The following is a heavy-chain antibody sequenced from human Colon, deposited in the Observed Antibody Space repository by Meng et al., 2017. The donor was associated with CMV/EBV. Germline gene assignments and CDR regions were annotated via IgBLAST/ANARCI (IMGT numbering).Heavy chain of an antibody. CDR2: IKQDGSEK. CDR3: TRGSEDHDGFDI. CDR1: GFTFSNYW. V-gene: IGHV3-7*01. J-gene: IGHJ3*02. Sequence: GGSLRLSCAASGFTFSNYWMTWVRQAPGKGLEWVANIKQDGSEKYYVDSVKGRFTISRDNAKNSLYLQMNSLRAEDTAVYYCTRGSEDHDGFDIWGHGTMVTVSS.